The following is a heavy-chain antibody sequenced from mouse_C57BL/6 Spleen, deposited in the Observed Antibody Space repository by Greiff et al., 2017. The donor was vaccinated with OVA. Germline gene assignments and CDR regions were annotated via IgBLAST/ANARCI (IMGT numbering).Heavy chain of an antibody. CDR3: ARFGYYDYYAMDY. V-gene: IGHV1-55*01. CDR2: IYPGSGST. CDR1: GYTFTSYW. Sequence: QVQLQQSGAELVKPGASVKMSCKASGYTFTSYWITWVKQRPGQGLEWIGDIYPGSGSTNYNEKFKSKATLTVDTSSSTAYMQLSSLTSEDSAVYYCARFGYYDYYAMDYWGQGTSVTVSS. J-gene: IGHJ4*01. D-gene: IGHD2-3*01.